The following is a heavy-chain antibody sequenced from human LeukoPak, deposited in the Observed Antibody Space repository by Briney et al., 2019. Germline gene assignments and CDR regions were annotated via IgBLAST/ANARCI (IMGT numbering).Heavy chain of an antibody. J-gene: IGHJ4*02. D-gene: IGHD4-17*01. CDR2: INPSGGST. V-gene: IGHV1-46*01. CDR1: GYTFTSYY. CDR3: ARRGRVTVTKFDY. Sequence: GASVKVSCKASGYTFTSYYMHWVRQAPGQGLEWMGIINPSGGSTSYAQKFQGRVTMTRDMSTSTVYMALSSLRSEDTAVYYCARRGRVTVTKFDYWGQGTLVTVSS.